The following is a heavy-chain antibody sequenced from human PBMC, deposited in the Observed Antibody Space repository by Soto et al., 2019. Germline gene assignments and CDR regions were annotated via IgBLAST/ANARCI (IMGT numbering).Heavy chain of an antibody. Sequence: ESGGGVVQPGRSLRLSCAASGFTFSSCGMHWVRQAPGKGLEWVAVMSYDGSNKYYADSVKGRFTISRDNSKDKLYLQMNSLRAEDTAVYYCAKAHVQTAMVTNVDYWGQGTLVTVSS. CDR2: MSYDGSNK. V-gene: IGHV3-30*18. D-gene: IGHD5-18*01. J-gene: IGHJ4*02. CDR1: GFTFSSCG. CDR3: AKAHVQTAMVTNVDY.